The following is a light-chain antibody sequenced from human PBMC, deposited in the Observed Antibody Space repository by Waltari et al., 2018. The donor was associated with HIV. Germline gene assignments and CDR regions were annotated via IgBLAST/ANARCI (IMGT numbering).Light chain of an antibody. V-gene: IGLV2-14*01. Sequence: QSALTQPASVSGSPGQSITISCAGTSSDVGHYNLFSWYQQHPGKAPKLIVFEVTNRPSGLSSRFSGSKSGNPASLTISGLQAEDEADYYCCSYTTSDTWVFGGGTKLTVL. CDR2: EVT. CDR3: CSYTTSDTWV. J-gene: IGLJ3*02. CDR1: SSDVGHYNL.